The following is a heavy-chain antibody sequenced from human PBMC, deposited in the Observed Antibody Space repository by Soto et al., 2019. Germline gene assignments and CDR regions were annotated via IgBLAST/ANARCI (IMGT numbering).Heavy chain of an antibody. V-gene: IGHV1-69*01. Sequence: QVQLVQSGAEVKKPGSSVKVSCKASGGTFSSYAISWVRQAPGQGLEWMGGIIPIFGTANYAQKFQGRITITVDESTSTADMELSSLRSEDTAVYYCARDAVRRIPDAFDIWGQGTMVTVSS. CDR2: IIPIFGTA. CDR1: GGTFSSYA. CDR3: ARDAVRRIPDAFDI. J-gene: IGHJ3*02.